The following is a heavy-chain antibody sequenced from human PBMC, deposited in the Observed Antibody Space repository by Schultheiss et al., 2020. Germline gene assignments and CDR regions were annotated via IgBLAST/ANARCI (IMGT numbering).Heavy chain of an antibody. CDR2: ISYDGSNK. D-gene: IGHD6-13*01. CDR1: GFSFSRFG. V-gene: IGHV3-30*03. Sequence: SCAASGFSFSRFGMHWVRQAPGKGLEWVAVISYDGSNKYYADSVKGRFTISRDNSKNTLYLQMNSLRAEDTAVYYCARDPAGSAAGINAFDIWGQGTMVTVSS. CDR3: ARDPAGSAAGINAFDI. J-gene: IGHJ3*02.